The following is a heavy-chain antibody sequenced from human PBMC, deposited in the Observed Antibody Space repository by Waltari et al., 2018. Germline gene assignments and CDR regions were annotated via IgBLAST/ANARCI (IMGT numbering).Heavy chain of an antibody. CDR3: ARREGGVIYGSGSYYDY. Sequence: QLQLQESGPGLVKPSETLSLTCTVSGGSISSSSYYWGWIRQPPGKGLEWIGSIYYSGSTYYNPSLKSRVTISVDTSKNQFSLKLSSVTAADTAVYYCARREGGVIYGSGSYYDYWGQGTLVTVSS. V-gene: IGHV4-39*01. J-gene: IGHJ4*02. D-gene: IGHD3-10*01. CDR1: GGSISSSSYY. CDR2: IYYSGST.